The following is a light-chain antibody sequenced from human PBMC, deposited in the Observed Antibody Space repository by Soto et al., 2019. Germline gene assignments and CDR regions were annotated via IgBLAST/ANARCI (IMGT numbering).Light chain of an antibody. CDR2: GAS. V-gene: IGKV3-20*01. Sequence: DIVMTPSPATLSVSPGARATLSCRASQSVSSYLAWYQQKPGQAPRLLISGASSRATGIPDGFSGSGSATDFTLTISRLEPEDFALYYCQHYGRSPITFGQGTRLEIK. CDR1: QSVSSY. J-gene: IGKJ5*01. CDR3: QHYGRSPIT.